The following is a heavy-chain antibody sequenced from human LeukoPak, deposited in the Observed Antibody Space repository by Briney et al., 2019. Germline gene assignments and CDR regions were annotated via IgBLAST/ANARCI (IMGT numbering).Heavy chain of an antibody. J-gene: IGHJ3*02. D-gene: IGHD3-9*01. Sequence: PGGSLKLSCAASGFTFSGSAMHWVRQASGKGLEWVGRIRSKANSYATAYAASVKGRFTISRDDPKNTAYLQMNSLKTEDTAVYYCTRHYDILTGYYGGAFDIWGQGTMVTVSS. CDR1: GFTFSGSA. CDR2: IRSKANSYAT. V-gene: IGHV3-73*01. CDR3: TRHYDILTGYYGGAFDI.